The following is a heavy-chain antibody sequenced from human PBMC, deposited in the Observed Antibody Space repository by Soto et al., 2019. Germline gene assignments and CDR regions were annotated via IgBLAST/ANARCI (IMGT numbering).Heavy chain of an antibody. CDR1: GGSISSGGYY. V-gene: IGHV4-31*03. CDR3: ARVTVGWLVP. Sequence: TLSLTCTVSGGSISSGGYYWSWIGQHPGKGLEWIGYIYYSGSTYYNPSPKSRVTISVNTSKNQFSLKLSSVTAADTAVKKFARVTVGWLVPWGQGAL. CDR2: IYYSGST. D-gene: IGHD4-17*01. J-gene: IGHJ5*02.